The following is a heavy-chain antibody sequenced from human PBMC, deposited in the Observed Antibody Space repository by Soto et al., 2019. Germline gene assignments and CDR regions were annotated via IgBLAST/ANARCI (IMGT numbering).Heavy chain of an antibody. CDR3: VYYCAKSNYCGYDYFQYGLDV. Sequence: QVQLVQSGAEVKKPGASLKVSCKASGYRFTGYGLHWVRQAPGQGLQWMGWINPKSGATDYAQKFQGRVTMTREMSTNTAYLELSGLSSAATAGDTAVYYCAKSNYCGYDYFQYGLDVWGQGTTVTVSS. J-gene: IGHJ6*02. V-gene: IGHV1-2*02. D-gene: IGHD3-22*01. CDR1: GYRFTGYG. CDR2: INPKSGAT.